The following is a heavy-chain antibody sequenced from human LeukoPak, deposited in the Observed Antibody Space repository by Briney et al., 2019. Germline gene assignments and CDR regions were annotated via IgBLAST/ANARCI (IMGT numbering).Heavy chain of an antibody. Sequence: PGGSLRLSCATSGFTVSSNYMSWVRQAPGKGLEWVSIINSDGSTYYADSVKGRFTISRDNSKNTLSLQMSSLRDEDTAVYYCARDVASPFGGGDKGGFWGQGTLVTVSS. CDR2: INSDGST. D-gene: IGHD3-16*01. CDR3: ARDVASPFGGGDKGGF. J-gene: IGHJ4*02. CDR1: GFTVSSNY. V-gene: IGHV3-53*01.